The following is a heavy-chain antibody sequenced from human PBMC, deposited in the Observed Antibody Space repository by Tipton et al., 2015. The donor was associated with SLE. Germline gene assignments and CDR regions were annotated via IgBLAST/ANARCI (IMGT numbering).Heavy chain of an antibody. J-gene: IGHJ4*02. Sequence: TLSLTCIVSRGSISSYYWSWIRQPPGKGLEWIAYVHNSGSTNFNPSLRSRVTISVDTSNPFSLKLSSATAADTAVYYCARQVCHSGSCYFESWGQGALVTVSS. V-gene: IGHV4-59*01. D-gene: IGHD5-12*01. CDR1: RGSISSYY. CDR3: ARQVCHSGSCYFES. CDR2: VHNSGST.